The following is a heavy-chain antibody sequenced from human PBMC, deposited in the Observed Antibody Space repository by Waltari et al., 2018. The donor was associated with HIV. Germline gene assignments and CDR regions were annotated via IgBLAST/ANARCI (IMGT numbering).Heavy chain of an antibody. CDR1: GFTFFGYA. V-gene: IGHV3-30*14. CDR2: ISYDGNNE. CDR3: ARNSYSNYVEYPDY. D-gene: IGHD4-4*01. Sequence: QVQLVESGGGVVQPGRSLRLSCAVTGFTFFGYAMHWCRPAPGKGLQWVAFISYDGNNEYYADSVKGRFTISRYNSKNTLSLQMNSLRAEDTAVYYCARNSYSNYVEYPDYWGQGTLVTVSS. J-gene: IGHJ4*02.